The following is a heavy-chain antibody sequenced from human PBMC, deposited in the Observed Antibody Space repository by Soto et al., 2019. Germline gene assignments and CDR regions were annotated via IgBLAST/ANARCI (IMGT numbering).Heavy chain of an antibody. CDR3: ARDQAVAGYYYGMDV. CDR1: GGSISSGDYY. J-gene: IGHJ6*02. Sequence: PSETLSLTCTVSGGSISSGDYYWSWTRQPPGKGLEWIGYIYYSGSTYYNPSLKSRVTISVDTSKNQFSLKLSSVTAADTAVYYCARDQAVAGYYYGMDVWGQGTTVTVSS. CDR2: IYYSGST. V-gene: IGHV4-30-4*01.